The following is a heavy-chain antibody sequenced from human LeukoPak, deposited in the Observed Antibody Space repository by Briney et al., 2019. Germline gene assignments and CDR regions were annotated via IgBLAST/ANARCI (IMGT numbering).Heavy chain of an antibody. CDR3: ARRFGGSQGEGFDY. V-gene: IGHV4-59*08. Sequence: SETLSLTCTVSGGPISSYYWTWIRQTPGQGLQWIAFVHYIGTTNYDPSLKSRVTISLDTSKNQFSLKLTSVSAADTAVYYCARRFGGSQGEGFDYWGQGTLVTVSS. J-gene: IGHJ4*02. D-gene: IGHD1-26*01. CDR1: GGPISSYY. CDR2: VHYIGTT.